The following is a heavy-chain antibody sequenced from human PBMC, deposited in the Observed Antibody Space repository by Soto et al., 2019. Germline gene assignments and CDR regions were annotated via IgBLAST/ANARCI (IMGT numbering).Heavy chain of an antibody. CDR2: ISDSGGRT. CDR3: AKERECSSTSCYAGWGNWFDP. J-gene: IGHJ5*02. CDR1: GFTFSSYA. D-gene: IGHD2-2*01. Sequence: EVQLLESGGGLVQPGGSLRLSCAASGFTFSSYAMSWVRQAPGKGLEWVSAISDSGGRTYYADSVKGRFTISRDNYKNTIYLLMNSLRAEETAVYYCAKERECSSTSCYAGWGNWFDPWGQGTLVTVSS. V-gene: IGHV3-23*01.